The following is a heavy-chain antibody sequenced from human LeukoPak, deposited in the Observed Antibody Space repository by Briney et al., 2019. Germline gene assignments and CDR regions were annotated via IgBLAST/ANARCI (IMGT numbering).Heavy chain of an antibody. D-gene: IGHD6-13*01. CDR3: ARRSWSSPYFDY. CDR1: GGSISSYY. J-gene: IGHJ4*02. V-gene: IGHV4-59*08. CDR2: IYHSGST. Sequence: SETLSLTCTVSGGSISSYYWSWIRQPPGKGLEWIGYIYHSGSTYYNPSLKSRVTISVDRSKNQFSLKLSSVTAADTAVYYCARRSWSSPYFDYWGQGTLVTVSS.